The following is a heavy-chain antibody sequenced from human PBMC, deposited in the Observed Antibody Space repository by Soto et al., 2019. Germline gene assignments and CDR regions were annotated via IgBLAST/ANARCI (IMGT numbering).Heavy chain of an antibody. J-gene: IGHJ4*02. D-gene: IGHD3-10*01. CDR1: GFSFSDHY. CDR2: ISNSGSTI. V-gene: IGHV3-11*01. Sequence: PGGSLRLSCAASGFSFSDHYMSWIRQTPEKGLEWVSYISNSGSTILYADSVKGRFTISKDNAKASLYLQMNSLRAEDTAVYYCGRAVGSGNYAHIDYWGQGAPVTVSS. CDR3: GRAVGSGNYAHIDY.